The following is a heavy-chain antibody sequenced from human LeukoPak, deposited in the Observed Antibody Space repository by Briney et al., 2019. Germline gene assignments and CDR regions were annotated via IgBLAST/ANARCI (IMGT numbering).Heavy chain of an antibody. J-gene: IGHJ4*02. Sequence: VATVNVSCKASGYTFTSYGISWVRQAPGQGLQWMGWISAYNGNKNYAQKLQGRVTMTTDSSTSTAYMELTSLRPDDTAVYYCARGSYGETYYWGQGTLVTVSS. CDR2: ISAYNGNK. V-gene: IGHV1-18*01. D-gene: IGHD4-17*01. CDR1: GYTFTSYG. CDR3: ARGSYGETYY.